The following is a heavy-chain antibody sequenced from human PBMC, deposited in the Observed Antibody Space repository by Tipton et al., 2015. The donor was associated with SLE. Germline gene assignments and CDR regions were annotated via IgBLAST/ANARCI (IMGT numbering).Heavy chain of an antibody. V-gene: IGHV5-10-1*01. CDR1: GYSFTSYW. CDR2: IDPSDSYT. J-gene: IGHJ4*02. CDR3: ARNMGGIYCSSTSCHRGVDY. Sequence: VQLVQSGAEVKKPGESLKISCKGSGYSFTSYWISWVRQMPGKGLEWMGRIDPSDSYTNYSPSFQGHVTISADKSISTAYLQWSSLKASDTAMYYCARNMGGIYCSSTSCHRGVDYWGQGTLVTVSS. D-gene: IGHD2-2*02.